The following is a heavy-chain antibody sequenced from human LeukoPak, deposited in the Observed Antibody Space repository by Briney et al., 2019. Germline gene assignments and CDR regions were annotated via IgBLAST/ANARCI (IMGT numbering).Heavy chain of an antibody. CDR3: ATLPYYYDSSGYYAFDY. D-gene: IGHD3-22*01. J-gene: IGHJ4*02. CDR1: GYTLTELS. CDR2: FDPEDGET. Sequence: GASVKVSCKVSGYTLTELSMHWVRQAPGKGLEWMRGFDPEDGETIYAQKFQGRVTMTEDTSTDTAYMELSSLRSEDTAVYYCATLPYYYDSSGYYAFDYWGQGTLVTVSS. V-gene: IGHV1-24*01.